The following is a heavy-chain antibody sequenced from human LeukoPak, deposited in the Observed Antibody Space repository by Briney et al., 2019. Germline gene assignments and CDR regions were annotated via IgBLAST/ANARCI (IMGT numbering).Heavy chain of an antibody. CDR2: ISGSGGST. V-gene: IGHV3-23*01. CDR1: GFTFSSYA. Sequence: PGASLRLSCAASGFTFSSYAMSWVRQAPGKGLEWVSAISGSGGSTYYADSVKGRFTISRDNSKNTLYLQMNSLRAEDTAVYYCAKTKGYSYGYYFDYWGQGTLVTVSS. J-gene: IGHJ4*02. D-gene: IGHD5-18*01. CDR3: AKTKGYSYGYYFDY.